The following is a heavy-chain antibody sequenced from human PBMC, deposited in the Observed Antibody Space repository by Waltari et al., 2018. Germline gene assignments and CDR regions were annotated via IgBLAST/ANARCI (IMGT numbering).Heavy chain of an antibody. CDR1: GFTFSSYA. J-gene: IGHJ4*02. D-gene: IGHD3-3*01. V-gene: IGHV3-23*01. CDR3: AKGVTYYDFWSGYYVPWYFDY. Sequence: EVQLLESGGGLVQPGGSLRLYCAASGFTFSSYAMSWVRQAPGKGLEWVSAISGSGGSTYYADSVKGRFTISRDNSKNTLYLQMNSLRAEDTAVYYCAKGVTYYDFWSGYYVPWYFDYWGQGTLVTVSS. CDR2: ISGSGGST.